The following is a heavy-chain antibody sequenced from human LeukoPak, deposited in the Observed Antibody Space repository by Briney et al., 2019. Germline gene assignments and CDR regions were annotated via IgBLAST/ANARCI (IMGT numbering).Heavy chain of an antibody. D-gene: IGHD6-6*01. V-gene: IGHV4-34*01. Sequence: PSEPLSLTCAVYGGSFSGYYWSWIRQPPGKGLEWIGEINHSGSTNYNPSLKSRVTISVDTSKNQFSLKLSSVTAADTAVYYCASHIAARPGDWFDPWGQGTLVTVSS. CDR2: INHSGST. CDR1: GGSFSGYY. J-gene: IGHJ5*02. CDR3: ASHIAARPGDWFDP.